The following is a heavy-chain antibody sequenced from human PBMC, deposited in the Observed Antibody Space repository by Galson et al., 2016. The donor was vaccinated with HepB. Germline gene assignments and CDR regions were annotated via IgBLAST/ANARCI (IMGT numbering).Heavy chain of an antibody. D-gene: IGHD5-24*01. Sequence: SETLSLTCTVSGGSISSYYWSWIRQPPGKGLEWIGYIYYSGSTNYNPSLKSRVTISVDTSKNQFSLKLSSVTAADTAVYYCAASRGYNWALPFDYWGQGTLATVSS. CDR2: IYYSGST. V-gene: IGHV4-59*01. CDR1: GGSISSYY. CDR3: AASRGYNWALPFDY. J-gene: IGHJ4*02.